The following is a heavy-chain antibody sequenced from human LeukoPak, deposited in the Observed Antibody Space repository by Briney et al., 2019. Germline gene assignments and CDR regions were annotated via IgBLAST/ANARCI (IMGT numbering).Heavy chain of an antibody. V-gene: IGHV4-34*01. D-gene: IGHD6-13*01. Sequence: SETLSLTCAVYGWSFSGYYWSWIRQPPGKGLEWIWEINHSGSTNYNPSLKSRVTISVDTSKNQFSLKLSSVTAADTAVYYCARAEHSSSWYGGYYYYYYMDVWGKGTTVTVSS. CDR3: ARAEHSSSWYGGYYYYYYMDV. J-gene: IGHJ6*03. CDR1: GWSFSGYY. CDR2: INHSGST.